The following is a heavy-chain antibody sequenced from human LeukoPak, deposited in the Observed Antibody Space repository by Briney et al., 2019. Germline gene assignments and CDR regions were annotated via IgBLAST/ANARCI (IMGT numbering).Heavy chain of an antibody. J-gene: IGHJ4*02. D-gene: IGHD5-12*01. CDR3: ARDVGWLRSFDY. CDR2: TSFDESTK. Sequence: GGSLRLSCAASGFTFSNYAMHWVRQPPGKGLEWVAVTSFDESTKYCADSVKGRFTISRDNSKNTLYLQMNSLNPEDTAVYYCARDVGWLRSFDYWGQGTLVTVSS. V-gene: IGHV3-30-3*01. CDR1: GFTFSNYA.